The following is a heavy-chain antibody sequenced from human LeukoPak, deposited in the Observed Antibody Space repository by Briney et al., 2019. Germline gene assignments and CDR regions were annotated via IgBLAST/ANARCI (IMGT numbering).Heavy chain of an antibody. V-gene: IGHV4-30-2*03. Sequence: PSQTLSLTCTVSGGSISSGDYYWSWIRQPPGKGLEWIGSIYHSGSTYYNPSLKSRVTISVDTSKNQFSLKLSSVPAADTAFYYYGRRIGAAFDICGGGRMVTVSS. CDR2: IYHSGST. J-gene: IGHJ3*02. CDR3: GRRIGAAFDI. CDR1: GGSISSGDYY.